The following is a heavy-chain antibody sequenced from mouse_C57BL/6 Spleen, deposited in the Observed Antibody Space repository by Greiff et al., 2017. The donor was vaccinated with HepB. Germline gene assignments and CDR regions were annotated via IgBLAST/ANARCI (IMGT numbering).Heavy chain of an antibody. J-gene: IGHJ3*01. V-gene: IGHV1-69*01. CDR3: ARSGTTEGFAY. CDR1: GYTFTSYW. Sequence: VKLMESGAELVMPGASVKLSCKASGYTFTSYWMHWVKQRPGQGLEWIGEIDPSDSYTNYNQKFKGKSTLTVDKSSSTAYMQLSSLTSEDSAVYYCARSGTTEGFAYWGQGTLVTVSA. D-gene: IGHD1-1*01. CDR2: IDPSDSYT.